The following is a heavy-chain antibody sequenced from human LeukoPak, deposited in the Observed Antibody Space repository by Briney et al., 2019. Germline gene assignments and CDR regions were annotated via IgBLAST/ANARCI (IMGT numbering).Heavy chain of an antibody. D-gene: IGHD3-9*01. CDR1: GGSFSGYY. CDR3: ARGSVYYDILTGSFTAYYFDY. J-gene: IGHJ4*02. CDR2: INHSGST. Sequence: PSETLSPTCAVYGGSFSGYYWSWIRQPPGKGLEWIGEINHSGSTNYNPSLKSRVTISVDTSKNQFSLKLSSVTAADTAVYYCARGSVYYDILTGSFTAYYFDYWGQGTLVTVSS. V-gene: IGHV4-34*01.